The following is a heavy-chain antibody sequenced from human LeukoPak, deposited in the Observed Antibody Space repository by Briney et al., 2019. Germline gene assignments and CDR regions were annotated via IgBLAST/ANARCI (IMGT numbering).Heavy chain of an antibody. Sequence: GGSLRLSCAASGFTFSSYWMHWVRQAPGKGLVWVSRINSDGSSTSYADSVKGRFTISGDNAKNTLYLQMNSLRAEDTAVYYCARAEKSAYTAHNWFDPWGQGTLVTVSS. J-gene: IGHJ5*02. D-gene: IGHD4-11*01. CDR2: INSDGSST. V-gene: IGHV3-74*01. CDR3: ARAEKSAYTAHNWFDP. CDR1: GFTFSSYW.